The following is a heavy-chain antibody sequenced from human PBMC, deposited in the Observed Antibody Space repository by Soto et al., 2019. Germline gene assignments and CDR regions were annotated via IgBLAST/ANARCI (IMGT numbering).Heavy chain of an antibody. D-gene: IGHD4-17*01. CDR1: GFSVRSSH. Sequence: PGGSLRLSCAASGFSVRSSHMSWVRQAPGKGLEWVAVIWYDGSNKYYADSVKGRFTISRDNSKNTLYLQMNSLRAEDTAVYYCARESLHQTSKTDYGDFDYWGQGTLVTVSS. J-gene: IGHJ4*02. CDR3: ARESLHQTSKTDYGDFDY. V-gene: IGHV3-33*08. CDR2: IWYDGSNK.